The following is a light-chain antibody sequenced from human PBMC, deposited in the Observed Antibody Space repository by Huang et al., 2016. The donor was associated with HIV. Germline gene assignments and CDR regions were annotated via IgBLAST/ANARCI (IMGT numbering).Light chain of an antibody. CDR1: QNITKS. CDR3: QQSFSVPRT. V-gene: IGKV1-39*01. CDR2: TVS. Sequence: DIQMTQSPPSLSASVGDRVTFTCRADQNITKSLNWYQQKPGKAPKILIYTVSTLESGVPSRFSGSGSGSRFTLNIGNLQPEDCATYYCQQSFSVPRTFG. J-gene: IGKJ1*01.